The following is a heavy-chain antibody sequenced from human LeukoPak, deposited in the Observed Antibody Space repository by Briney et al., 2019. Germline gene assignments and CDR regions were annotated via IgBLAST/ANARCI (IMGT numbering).Heavy chain of an antibody. Sequence: GGSLRLSCAASGFTFNDHAMHCVRQAPGKGLEWVSIVSGDGAWTYYADSLKGRFTISRDNSKNSLFLQLNSLRTDDTALYYCARDPRRGDWGADYWGQGTLVTVSS. V-gene: IGHV3-43*02. CDR3: ARDPRRGDWGADY. CDR2: VSGDGAWT. J-gene: IGHJ4*02. D-gene: IGHD7-27*01. CDR1: GFTFNDHA.